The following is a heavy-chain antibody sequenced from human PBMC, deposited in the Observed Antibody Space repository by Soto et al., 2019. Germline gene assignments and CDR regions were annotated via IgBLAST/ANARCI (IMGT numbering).Heavy chain of an antibody. Sequence: QVQLVESGGGLVKPGGSLRLSCAASGFTFSDYYMNWIRQAPGKGLEWVSHISRNTVYYAASVEGRFTISWDKAKNSLYLQMNSLRAEDTAVYYCARDHSSSSTHYYGMGVWGQGTTVTVSS. CDR1: GFTFSDYY. J-gene: IGHJ6*02. CDR2: ISRNTV. CDR3: ARDHSSSSTHYYGMGV. V-gene: IGHV3-11*01. D-gene: IGHD6-6*01.